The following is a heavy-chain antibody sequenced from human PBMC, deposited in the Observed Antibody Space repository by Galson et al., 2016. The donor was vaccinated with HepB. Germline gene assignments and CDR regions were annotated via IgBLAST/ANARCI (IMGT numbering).Heavy chain of an antibody. D-gene: IGHD3-22*01. J-gene: IGHJ3*02. CDR3: ARDDRWYYYDSSGYYYGALDM. V-gene: IGHV3-48*02. CDR2: ISITSTTK. Sequence: SLRLSCAGSGFTLSRHSMNWVRQAPGKGLEWISYISITSTTKYYADSVKGRFTISRDNAKNSLYLQMNSLRDEDTAVYYCARDDRWYYYDSSGYYYGALDMWGQGTMVAVSS. CDR1: GFTLSRHS.